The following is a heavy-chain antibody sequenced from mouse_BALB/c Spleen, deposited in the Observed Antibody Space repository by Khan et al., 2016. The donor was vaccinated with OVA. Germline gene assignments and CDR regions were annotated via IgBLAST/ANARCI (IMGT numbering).Heavy chain of an antibody. CDR2: ISPGTGST. J-gene: IGHJ4*01. CDR3: AREDGSNDAVDY. CDR1: GYIFSSYW. D-gene: IGHD1-1*01. Sequence: QVELQQSGAELVRPGASVKLSCKTSGYIFSSYWIHWVKQSSGQGLEWIASISPGTGSTYYNDKFKGKATLTADKSSSTAYLPHRSLTAEASAVYECAREDGSNDAVDYWGQGTTVTVSA. V-gene: IGHV1S132*01.